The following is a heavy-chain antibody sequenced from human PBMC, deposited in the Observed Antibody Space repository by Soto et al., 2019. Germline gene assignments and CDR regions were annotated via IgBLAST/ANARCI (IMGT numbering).Heavy chain of an antibody. CDR2: MNPNSGNT. J-gene: IGHJ6*03. CDR1: GYTFTSYD. D-gene: IGHD2-15*01. CDR3: GREGVVVVAAKYYYYYMDV. Sequence: QVQLVQSGAEVKKPGASVKVSCKASGYTFTSYDINWVRQATGQGLEWMGWMNPNSGNTGYAQKFQGRVTMTRNTSISTAYMELSSLRSEDTAVYYCGREGVVVVAAKYYYYYMDVWGKGTTVTVSS. V-gene: IGHV1-8*01.